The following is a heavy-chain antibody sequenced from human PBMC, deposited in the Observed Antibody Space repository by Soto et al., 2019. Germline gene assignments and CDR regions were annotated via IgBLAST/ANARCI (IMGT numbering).Heavy chain of an antibody. CDR3: ARDSSPYYDFWSGFYTYFDY. CDR1: GFTFSSHW. CDR2: INSDGSST. J-gene: IGHJ4*02. V-gene: IGHV3-74*01. Sequence: PGGSLRLSCAVSGFTFSSHWMHWVRQAPGKGLVWVSRINSDGSSTNYADSVKGRFTISRDNAKNTLYLQMNSLRADDTAVYYCARDSSPYYDFWSGFYTYFDYWGQGVQVTVSS. D-gene: IGHD3-3*01.